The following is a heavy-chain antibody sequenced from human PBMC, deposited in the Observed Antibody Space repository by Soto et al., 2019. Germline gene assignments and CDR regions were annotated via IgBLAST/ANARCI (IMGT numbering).Heavy chain of an antibody. Sequence: SQTLSLTCAISGDSVSSNSAAWNWIRRSPSRGLEWLGRTYYRSKWYNDYAVSVKSRITINPDTSKNQFSLQLNSVTPEDTAVNYCASGYSSSTKYNWFGPWGQGTLVTVSS. V-gene: IGHV6-1*01. CDR3: ASGYSSSTKYNWFGP. D-gene: IGHD6-13*01. CDR2: TYYRSKWYN. J-gene: IGHJ5*02. CDR1: GDSVSSNSAA.